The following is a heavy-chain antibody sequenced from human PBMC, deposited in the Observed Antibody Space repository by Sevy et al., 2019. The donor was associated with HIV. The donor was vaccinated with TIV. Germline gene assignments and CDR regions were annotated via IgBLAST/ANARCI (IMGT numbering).Heavy chain of an antibody. CDR3: ARDSAYDGRGYSPGY. CDR1: GFTFRTYA. CDR2: ISYNGNSK. Sequence: GGSLRLSCAASGFTFRTYAMHWVRQAPGKGLEWVAVISYNGNSKYYAESVKGRFTISRDDSKNTLYLQMNSLRPEDTAVYTCARDSAYDGRGYSPGYWGQGTLVTVSS. V-gene: IGHV3-30*03. J-gene: IGHJ4*02. D-gene: IGHD3-22*01.